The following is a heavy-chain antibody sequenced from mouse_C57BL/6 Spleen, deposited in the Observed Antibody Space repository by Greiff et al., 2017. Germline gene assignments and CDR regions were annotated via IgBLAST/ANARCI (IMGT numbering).Heavy chain of an antibody. CDR2: IDPSDSYT. D-gene: IGHD1-1*01. CDR3: ARAYYYGSTRYWYFDV. J-gene: IGHJ1*03. CDR1: GYTFTSYW. Sequence: QVQLKQPGAELVMPGASVKLSCKASGYTFTSYWMHWVKQRPGQGLEWIGEIDPSDSYTNYNQKFKGKSTLTVDKSSSTAYMQLSSLTSEDSAVYYCARAYYYGSTRYWYFDVWGTGTTVTVSS. V-gene: IGHV1-69*01.